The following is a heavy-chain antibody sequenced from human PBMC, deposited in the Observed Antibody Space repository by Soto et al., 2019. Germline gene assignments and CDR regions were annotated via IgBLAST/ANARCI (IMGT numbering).Heavy chain of an antibody. CDR1: SGSISSSPYY. CDR2: IYHSGST. CDR3: AREYTYGSNFFDC. J-gene: IGHJ4*02. Sequence: PSETLSLTCTVSSGSISSSPYYWGWIRQPPGKGLEWIGSIYHSGSTYYTPSLKSRVIISADTSKNQFSVNLTSVTAADTAVYYCAREYTYGSNFFDCWGQGALVTVSS. D-gene: IGHD5-18*01. V-gene: IGHV4-39*07.